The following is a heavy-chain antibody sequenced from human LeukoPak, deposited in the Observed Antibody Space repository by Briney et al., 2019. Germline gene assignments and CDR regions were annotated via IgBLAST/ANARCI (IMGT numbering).Heavy chain of an antibody. J-gene: IGHJ4*02. D-gene: IGHD5-12*01. CDR3: ARGGWPRLGDY. V-gene: IGHV3-21*01. CDR2: ISSSTSYI. Sequence: PGGSLRLSCAASGFTFSSYSMNWVRQAPGKGLEWVSSISSSTSYIYYADSLKGRFTISRDNAKNSLYLQMNSLRAEDTAVYYCARGGWPRLGDYWGQGTLVTVSS. CDR1: GFTFSSYS.